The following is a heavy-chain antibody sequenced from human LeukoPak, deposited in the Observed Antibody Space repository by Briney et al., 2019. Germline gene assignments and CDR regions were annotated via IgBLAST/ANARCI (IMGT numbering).Heavy chain of an antibody. CDR1: GFSLSSYA. V-gene: IGHV3-23*01. CDR2: ISSTDSET. D-gene: IGHD2-21*01. J-gene: IGHJ4*02. CDR3: AKAPVTSCRGAYCYPFDY. Sequence: PGGSLTLSCAASGFSLSSYAMSWVRQAPGRGLEWVSAISSTDSETYHPESVRGRFIISRDTSKKTLYLQKNSLRAEDAAVYYWAKAPVTSCRGAYCYPFDYWGQGTLVTVSS.